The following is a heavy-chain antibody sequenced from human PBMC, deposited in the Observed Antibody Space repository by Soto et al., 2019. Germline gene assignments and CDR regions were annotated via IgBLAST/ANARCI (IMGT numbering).Heavy chain of an antibody. CDR3: ARDRIPTGMDV. J-gene: IGHJ6*02. V-gene: IGHV3-66*01. CDR1: GFTVSSNY. Sequence: EVELVESGGGLVQPGGSLRLSCAASGFTVSSNYMSWVRQAPGKGLEWVSVIYSGGSTYYADSVKGRFTISRDNSKNTLYLQMNSLRAEDTAVYYCARDRIPTGMDVWGQGTTVTVSS. CDR2: IYSGGST.